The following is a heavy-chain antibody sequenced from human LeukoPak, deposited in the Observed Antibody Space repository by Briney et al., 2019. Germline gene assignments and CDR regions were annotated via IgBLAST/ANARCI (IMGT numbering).Heavy chain of an antibody. CDR1: GGSVSSGSYY. V-gene: IGHV4-61*01. J-gene: IGHJ3*02. CDR2: ISYTGTT. D-gene: IGHD3-10*01. CDR3: ASPSGGRYRDDALGI. Sequence: KASETLSLTCTVSGGSVSSGSYYWSWIRQPPGKRLEWIGYISYTGTTNYNPSLRSRVTISVDMSKNQISLKLHSVTAADTAVYHCASPSGGRYRDDALGIWGQGTMVTVSS.